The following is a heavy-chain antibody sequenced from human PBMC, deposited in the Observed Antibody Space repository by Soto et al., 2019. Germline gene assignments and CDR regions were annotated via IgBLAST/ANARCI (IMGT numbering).Heavy chain of an antibody. D-gene: IGHD6-19*01. CDR1: GDSVSSPYY. J-gene: IGHJ5*02. V-gene: IGHV4-4*02. Sequence: QVQLQESGPGLVKPSGTLSLTCAVSGDSVSSPYYWCWVRQPPGKGLEWIGEVFHTGTTSYNPPLRSRVTISMDKSINQFFLDLSSVTAADTAVYYCARSAGWYAIHAWGPGTLV. CDR3: ARSAGWYAIHA. CDR2: VFHTGTT.